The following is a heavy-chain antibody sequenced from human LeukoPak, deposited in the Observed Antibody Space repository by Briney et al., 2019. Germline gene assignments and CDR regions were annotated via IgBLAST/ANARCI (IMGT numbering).Heavy chain of an antibody. V-gene: IGHV3-13*01. CDR2: IGTAGDT. CDR3: ARESTGTPFDY. Sequence: GGSLRLSCAASGFTFSSYDMHWVRQATGKGLEWVSAIGTAGDTYYPGSVKGRFTISRENAKNSLYLQMNSLRAEDTAVYYCARESTGTPFDYWGQGTLVTVSS. J-gene: IGHJ4*02. D-gene: IGHD2-15*01. CDR1: GFTFSSYD.